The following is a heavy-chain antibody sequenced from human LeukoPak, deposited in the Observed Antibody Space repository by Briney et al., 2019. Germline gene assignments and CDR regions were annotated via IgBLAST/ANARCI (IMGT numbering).Heavy chain of an antibody. CDR3: ARLSWNYNYYYYMDV. CDR2: IHHSGST. CDR1: AGSFSGYY. D-gene: IGHD1-1*01. V-gene: IGHV4-34*01. J-gene: IGHJ6*03. Sequence: PSETLSLTCAVYAGSFSGYYWSWIRQPPGKGLEWIREIHHSGSTNYNPSLKSRVTISVDTSKNQFSLKLSSVTAADTAVYYCARLSWNYNYYYYMDVWGKGTTVTVSS.